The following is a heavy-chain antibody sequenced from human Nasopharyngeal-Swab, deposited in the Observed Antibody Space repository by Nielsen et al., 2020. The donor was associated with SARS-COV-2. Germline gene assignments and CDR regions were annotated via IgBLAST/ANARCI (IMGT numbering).Heavy chain of an antibody. V-gene: IGHV4-31*02. Sequence: RQAPGKGLEWIGYIYYSGSTYYKPSLKSRVTISVDTSKNQFSLKLSSVTAADTAVYYCAGAGAQLPEYCFDYWGQGTRVTVSS. D-gene: IGHD1-7*01. J-gene: IGHJ4*02. CDR3: AGAGAQLPEYCFDY. CDR2: IYYSGST.